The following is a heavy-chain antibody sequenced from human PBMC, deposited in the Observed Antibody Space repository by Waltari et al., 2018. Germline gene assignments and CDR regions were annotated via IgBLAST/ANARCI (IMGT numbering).Heavy chain of an antibody. D-gene: IGHD1-26*01. CDR3: AGLVGATPFEYFQH. J-gene: IGHJ1*01. V-gene: IGHV5-51*03. CDR2: INPVDAVT. CDR1: GYSFTSYW. Sequence: EVQLVQSGAEVKKPGESLKISCKGSGYSFTSYWIGWVRQMPGKGLEWMGCINPVDAVTGDSPSCQGQVTISADKSMSTAYLQWSSLKASDTAMYYCAGLVGATPFEYFQHWGQGTLVTVSS.